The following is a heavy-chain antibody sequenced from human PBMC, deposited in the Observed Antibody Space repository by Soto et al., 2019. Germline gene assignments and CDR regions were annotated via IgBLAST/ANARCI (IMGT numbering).Heavy chain of an antibody. CDR3: ARDSSSWYGMDV. Sequence: EVQLVETGGGLIQPGGSLRLSCAASGFTVSSNYMSWVRQAPGKGLEWVSVIYSGGSTYYADSVKGRFTISRDNSKNTLYLQMNSLRAEDTAVYYCARDSSSWYGMDVWGQGTTVTVSS. J-gene: IGHJ6*02. CDR1: GFTVSSNY. CDR2: IYSGGST. V-gene: IGHV3-53*02. D-gene: IGHD6-13*01.